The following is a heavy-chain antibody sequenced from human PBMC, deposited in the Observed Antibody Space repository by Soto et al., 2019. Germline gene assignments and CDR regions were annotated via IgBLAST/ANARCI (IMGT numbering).Heavy chain of an antibody. CDR1: GFTFSRYA. Sequence: EVQLLESGGGLVQPGGSLRLSCAASGFTFSRYAMSWVRQAPGKGLEWVSVISTSGGSTYYADSVKGRFTISRDNSKNTLYLQMHSLRAEDTAVYYCAKKATPYASRGYWGTRYYFDFWGQGTLVTVSS. J-gene: IGHJ4*02. V-gene: IGHV3-23*01. CDR3: AKKATPYASRGYWGTRYYFDF. CDR2: ISTSGGST. D-gene: IGHD3-22*01.